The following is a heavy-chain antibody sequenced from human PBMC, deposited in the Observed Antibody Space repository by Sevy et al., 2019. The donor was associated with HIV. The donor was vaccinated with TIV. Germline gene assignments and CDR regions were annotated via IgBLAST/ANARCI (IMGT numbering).Heavy chain of an antibody. CDR1: GYTFTSYD. CDR2: MSPKSGAT. Sequence: ASVKVSCEASGYTFTSYDINWVRQATGQGLEWMGWMSPKSGATGFAQKFQGRVTMTRNASISTAYVELSSLTYEDTAVYYCASGGNGDFWSYEYYYYGMDVWGQGTAVTVSS. CDR3: ASGGNGDFWSYEYYYYGMDV. D-gene: IGHD3-3*01. V-gene: IGHV1-8*01. J-gene: IGHJ6*02.